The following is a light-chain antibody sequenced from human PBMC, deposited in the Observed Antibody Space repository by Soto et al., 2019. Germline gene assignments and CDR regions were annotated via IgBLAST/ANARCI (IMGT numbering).Light chain of an antibody. Sequence: ESVLTQSPGTLSLSPGERATLSCRASQSVSSSYLAWYQHKPGQAPRLLIYGASSRATGIPDRFSGSGSGKDFTLTIIRLEREDSAVYYCQQYGSSPPTFGQGTKLEIK. V-gene: IGKV3-20*01. CDR2: GAS. J-gene: IGKJ2*01. CDR1: QSVSSSY. CDR3: QQYGSSPPT.